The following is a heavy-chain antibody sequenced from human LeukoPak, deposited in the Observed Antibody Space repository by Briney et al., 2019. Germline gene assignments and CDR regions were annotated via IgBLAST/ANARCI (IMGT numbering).Heavy chain of an antibody. CDR1: GYSISNGYY. V-gene: IGHV4-38-2*02. J-gene: IGHJ2*01. CDR2: LYHSGGT. CDR3: ASPRDTVVVVAATSGYFDL. Sequence: SETLSLTCTVSGYSISNGYYWSWIRQPPGKGLEWIGSLYHSGGTFYNPSFKSRVTISVDTSKNQLSLKLTSVTAADTAVYYCASPRDTVVVVAATSGYFDLWGRGTLVTVSS. D-gene: IGHD2-15*01.